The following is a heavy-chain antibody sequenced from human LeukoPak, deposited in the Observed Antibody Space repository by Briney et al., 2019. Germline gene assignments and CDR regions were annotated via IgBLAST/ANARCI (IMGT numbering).Heavy chain of an antibody. Sequence: KPSETLSPTCTVSGGSISSSSYYWGWIRQPPGKGLEWIGSIYYSGSTYYNPSLKSRVTISVDTSKNQFSLKLSSVTAADTAVYYCAREHQQLSTNWFDPWGQGTLVTVSS. J-gene: IGHJ5*02. CDR1: GGSISSSSYY. D-gene: IGHD6-13*01. V-gene: IGHV4-39*07. CDR3: AREHQQLSTNWFDP. CDR2: IYYSGST.